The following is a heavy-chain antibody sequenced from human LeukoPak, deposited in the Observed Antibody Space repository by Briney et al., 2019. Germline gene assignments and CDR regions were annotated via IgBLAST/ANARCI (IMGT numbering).Heavy chain of an antibody. CDR1: GFTFSSYS. CDR2: ISSSSSYI. D-gene: IGHD3-3*02. J-gene: IGHJ3*02. CDR3: ASLILRDAFDI. Sequence: GGSLRLSCAASGFTFSSYSMNWVRQAPGKGLEWVSSISSSSSYIYYADSVKGRFTISRDNAKNSLYLQMNSLRAEDTAVYYCASLILRDAFDIWGQGTMVTVSS. V-gene: IGHV3-21*01.